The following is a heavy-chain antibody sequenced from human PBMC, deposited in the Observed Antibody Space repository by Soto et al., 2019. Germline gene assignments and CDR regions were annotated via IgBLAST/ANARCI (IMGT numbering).Heavy chain of an antibody. D-gene: IGHD3-9*01. Sequence: QVQLVESGGGVVQPGRSLRLSCAASGFTFSSYGMHWVRQAPGKGLEWVAVISYDGSNKYYADSVKGRFTISRDNSKNTLYLQMNSLRAEDTAVYYCAKTTGLRYVDGLFDFDYWGQVTLVSVSS. CDR2: ISYDGSNK. J-gene: IGHJ4*02. CDR1: GFTFSSYG. CDR3: AKTTGLRYVDGLFDFDY. V-gene: IGHV3-30*18.